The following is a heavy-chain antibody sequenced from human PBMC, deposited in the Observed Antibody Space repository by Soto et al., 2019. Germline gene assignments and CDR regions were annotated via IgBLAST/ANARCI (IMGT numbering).Heavy chain of an antibody. D-gene: IGHD1-26*01. CDR1: GFTFSSYW. Sequence: EVQLVESGGGLVQPGGSLRLSCAASGFTFSSYWMSWVRQAPGKGLEWVANIKQDGSEKYYVDSVKGRFTISRDNAKNSLYLQMNSLRAEDTAVYYCARDQEIKHSGSYSDYWGQGTLVTVSS. CDR3: ARDQEIKHSGSYSDY. J-gene: IGHJ4*02. CDR2: IKQDGSEK. V-gene: IGHV3-7*03.